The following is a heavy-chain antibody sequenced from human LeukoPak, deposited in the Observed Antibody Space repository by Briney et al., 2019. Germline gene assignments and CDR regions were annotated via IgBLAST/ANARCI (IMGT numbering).Heavy chain of an antibody. D-gene: IGHD3-10*01. CDR2: IYHSGST. CDR1: GGSISSSNW. CDR3: ARQRLWFGEPPHWYFDL. Sequence: PSGTLSLTCAVSGGSISSSNWWSWVRQPPGKGLEWIGEIYHSGSTNYNPSLKSRVTISVDKSKNQFSLKLSSVTAADTAVYYCARQRLWFGEPPHWYFDLWGRGTQVTVSS. J-gene: IGHJ2*01. V-gene: IGHV4-4*02.